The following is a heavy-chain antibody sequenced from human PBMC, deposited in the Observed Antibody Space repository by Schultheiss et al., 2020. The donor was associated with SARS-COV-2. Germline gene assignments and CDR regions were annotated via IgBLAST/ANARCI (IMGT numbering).Heavy chain of an antibody. CDR3: ARGVGGAAAETVDY. J-gene: IGHJ4*02. CDR1: GASMSSSSYY. V-gene: IGHV4-39*07. D-gene: IGHD6-13*01. Sequence: SETLSLTCSVSGASMSSSSYYWGWIRQPPGKGLEWIGSIYYSGSTYYNPSLKSRITISVDTSKKQFFLKLDSVTAADTAVYYCARGVGGAAAETVDYWGQGTLVTVSS. CDR2: IYYSGST.